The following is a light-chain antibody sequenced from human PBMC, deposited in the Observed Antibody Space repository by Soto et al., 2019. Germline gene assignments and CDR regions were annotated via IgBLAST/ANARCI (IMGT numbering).Light chain of an antibody. Sequence: EIVLTQSPGTLSLSLGERATLSCRASQSISNYLAWSQHKPGQAPRLLISDASKRASGVPARFSGSGSGTDFTPTISSLVPEDFAVYYCEQRSQWPPLTFGGGTTVAIK. CDR1: QSISNY. CDR2: DAS. CDR3: EQRSQWPPLT. J-gene: IGKJ4*01. V-gene: IGKV3-11*01.